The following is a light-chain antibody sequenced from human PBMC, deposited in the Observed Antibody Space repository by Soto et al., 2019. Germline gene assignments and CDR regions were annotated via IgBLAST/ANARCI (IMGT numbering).Light chain of an antibody. CDR3: SSFTSSITPHVV. J-gene: IGLJ2*01. V-gene: IGLV2-14*02. CDR1: NNVIGYYNL. CDR2: ETT. Sequence: QSALTQPASVSGSPGQSITISCTGTNNVIGYYNLVSWYQQHPGKAPKLLIFETTKRPSGVSNRFSGSKSGNTASLTISGLQAEDEADYYCSSFTSSITPHVVFGGGTKLTVL.